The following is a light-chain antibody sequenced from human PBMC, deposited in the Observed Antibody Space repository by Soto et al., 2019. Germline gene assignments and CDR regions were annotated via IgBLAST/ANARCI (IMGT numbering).Light chain of an antibody. CDR1: QGISSW. Sequence: DIKMTQSPSSVSASVGDRVTITCRASQGISSWLAWYQQKPGNAPNLLIHTASSWQSGVPSRFSGSGSGTDFTLTISSLLPADFATYYCQQANSFPLTFGGGTKVEIK. CDR3: QQANSFPLT. J-gene: IGKJ4*01. V-gene: IGKV1-12*01. CDR2: TAS.